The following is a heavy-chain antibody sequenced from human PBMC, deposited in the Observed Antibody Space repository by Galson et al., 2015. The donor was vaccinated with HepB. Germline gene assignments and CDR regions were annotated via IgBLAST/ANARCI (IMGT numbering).Heavy chain of an antibody. CDR1: GFSLSTSGMC. V-gene: IGHV2-70*11. Sequence: PALVKPTQTLTLTCTFSGFSLSTSGMCVSWIRQPPGKALEWLARIDWDDDKYYSTSLKTRPTISKDTSKNQVVLTMTNMDPVHTATYYCARTSGWGTILMVIYDYWGQGTLVTVSS. D-gene: IGHD3-22*01. CDR2: IDWDDDK. CDR3: ARTSGWGTILMVIYDY. J-gene: IGHJ4*02.